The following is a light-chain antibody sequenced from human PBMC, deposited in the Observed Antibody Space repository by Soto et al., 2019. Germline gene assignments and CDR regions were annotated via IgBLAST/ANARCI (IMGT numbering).Light chain of an antibody. CDR1: SSDVGGYNY. CDR3: SSYTSSSHVV. V-gene: IGLV2-14*01. J-gene: IGLJ2*01. Sequence: QSVLTQPASVSGSPGQSITISCTGTSSDVGGYNYVSWYQQHPGKAPKLMIYEVRNRPSGVSNRFSGSKSGNTASLTISGLQAEDEADYYCSSYTSSSHVVFGGGTKVTVL. CDR2: EVR.